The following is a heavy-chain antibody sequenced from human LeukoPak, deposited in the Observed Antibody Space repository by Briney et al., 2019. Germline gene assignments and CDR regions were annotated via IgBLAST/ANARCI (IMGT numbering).Heavy chain of an antibody. J-gene: IGHJ4*02. V-gene: IGHV3-21*01. CDR3: ARDASGIAAAGTNY. D-gene: IGHD6-13*01. CDR1: GFIFSNYG. CDR2: ISSSSSYI. Sequence: GGSLRLSCAASGFIFSNYGIHWVRQAPGKGLEWVSSISSSSSYIYYAVSVKGRFTIYRDNAKSSLYLQMNSLRAEDTAVYYCARDASGIAAAGTNYWGQGTLVTVSS.